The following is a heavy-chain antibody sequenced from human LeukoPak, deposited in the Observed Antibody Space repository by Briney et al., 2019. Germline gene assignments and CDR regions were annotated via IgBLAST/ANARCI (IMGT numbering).Heavy chain of an antibody. J-gene: IGHJ6*02. Sequence: ASVKVSCKASGYTFTSYDINWVRQATGQGLEWMGWMNPNSGNTGYAQKFQGRVTMTRNTSISTAYMELSSLRFEDTAVYYCARGPNRYYGMDVWGQGTTVTVSS. CDR1: GYTFTSYD. V-gene: IGHV1-8*01. CDR2: MNPNSGNT. D-gene: IGHD1/OR15-1a*01. CDR3: ARGPNRYYGMDV.